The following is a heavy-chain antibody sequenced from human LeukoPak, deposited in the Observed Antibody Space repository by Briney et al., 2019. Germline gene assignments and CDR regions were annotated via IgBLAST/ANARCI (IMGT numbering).Heavy chain of an antibody. J-gene: IGHJ6*03. Sequence: SETLSLTCTVSGGSISSYYWIWIRQPPGKGLEWIGYIYYSGSTNYNPSLKSRVTISVDTSKNQFSLKPSSVTAADTAVYYCARVGYSSYYYYMDVWGKGTTVTVSS. V-gene: IGHV4-59*01. CDR1: GGSISSYY. CDR3: ARVGYSSYYYYMDV. CDR2: IYYSGST. D-gene: IGHD5-18*01.